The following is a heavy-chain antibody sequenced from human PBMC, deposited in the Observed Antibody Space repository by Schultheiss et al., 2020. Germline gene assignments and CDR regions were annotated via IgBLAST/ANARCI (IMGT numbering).Heavy chain of an antibody. Sequence: SQTLSLTCTVSGGSISSGSSGGYYWSWIRQPPGKGLEWIGYIYYSGSTNYNPSLKSRVTISVDTSKNQFSLKLSSVTAADTAVYYCARHWQQPPTNYWYFDLWGRGTLVTVSS. CDR3: ARHWQQPPTNYWYFDL. J-gene: IGHJ2*01. CDR2: IYYSGST. V-gene: IGHV4-61*08. CDR1: GGSISSGSSGGYY. D-gene: IGHD6-13*01.